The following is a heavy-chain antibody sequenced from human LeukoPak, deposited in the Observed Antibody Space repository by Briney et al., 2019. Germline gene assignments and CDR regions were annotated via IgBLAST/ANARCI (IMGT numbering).Heavy chain of an antibody. CDR3: AGWRGDYYDSSGYYPFDY. J-gene: IGHJ4*02. Sequence: ASVKVSCKASGGTFSSYAISWVRQAPGQGLEWMGRIIPILGIANYAQKFQGRVTITADKSTSTAYMELSSLRSEDTAVYYCAGWRGDYYDSSGYYPFDYWGQGSLVTVSS. CDR1: GGTFSSYA. D-gene: IGHD3-22*01. V-gene: IGHV1-69*04. CDR2: IIPILGIA.